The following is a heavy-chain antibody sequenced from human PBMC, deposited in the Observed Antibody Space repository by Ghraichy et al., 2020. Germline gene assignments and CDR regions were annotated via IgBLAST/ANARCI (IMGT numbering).Heavy chain of an antibody. D-gene: IGHD5-18*01. J-gene: IGHJ4*02. V-gene: IGHV3-66*01. CDR1: GFTVSTKY. Sequence: GESLNISCAASGFTVSTKYMSWVRQAPGKGLEWVSVIYDDGTTYYIDSVKGRFTISRDNSKNTLYLQMNSLTAEDAAVYYCASGYSYGFDYWGQGTLVTVSS. CDR2: IYDDGTT. CDR3: ASGYSYGFDY.